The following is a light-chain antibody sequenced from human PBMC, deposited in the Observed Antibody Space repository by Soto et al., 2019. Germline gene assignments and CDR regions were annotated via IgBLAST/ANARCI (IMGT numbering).Light chain of an antibody. V-gene: IGKV1-5*01. CDR2: DAS. CDR3: QQYGSLLRT. Sequence: RITHSPSTLSPSVAYRVTITCRASQSISSWLAWYQQKPGKAPKLLIYDASSLESGVPSRFSGSGSGTEFTLTISRLEPEDFAVYYCQQYGSLLRTFGQGTKVDIK. J-gene: IGKJ1*01. CDR1: QSISSW.